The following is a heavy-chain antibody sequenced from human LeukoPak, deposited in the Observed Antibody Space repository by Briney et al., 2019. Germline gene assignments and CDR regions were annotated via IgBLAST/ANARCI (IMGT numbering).Heavy chain of an antibody. V-gene: IGHV3-30*19. CDR2: IWYDGSNK. Sequence: PGGSLRLSCAASGFTFSSYGMHWVRQAPGKGLEWVAVIWYDGSNKYYADSVKGRFTISRDNSKNTLYLQMNSLRAEDTAVYYCARGPHDYVWGSYRYTHFDYWGQGTLVTVSS. CDR1: GFTFSSYG. CDR3: ARGPHDYVWGSYRYTHFDY. J-gene: IGHJ4*02. D-gene: IGHD3-16*02.